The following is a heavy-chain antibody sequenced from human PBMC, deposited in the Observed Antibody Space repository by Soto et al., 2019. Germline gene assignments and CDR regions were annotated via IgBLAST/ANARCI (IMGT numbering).Heavy chain of an antibody. CDR3: AGTSLGYCSAGSCPLAFDI. CDR2: ISGSGGST. Sequence: EVQLLESGGGLVQPGGSLRLSCAASGFTFSSYAMSWVRQAPGKGLEWVSAISGSGGSTYYADSVKGRFTVSRDKSKNTLDLQRNSLRADDTAVYYCAGTSLGYCSAGSCPLAFDIWGQGTMVTVSS. D-gene: IGHD2-15*01. V-gene: IGHV3-23*01. J-gene: IGHJ3*02. CDR1: GFTFSSYA.